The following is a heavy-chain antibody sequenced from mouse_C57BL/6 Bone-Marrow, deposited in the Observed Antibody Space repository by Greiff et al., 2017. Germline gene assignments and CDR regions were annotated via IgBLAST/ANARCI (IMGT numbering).Heavy chain of an antibody. V-gene: IGHV5-6*01. CDR3: ARGRNYAMDY. Sequence: EVMLVESGGDLVKPGGSLKLSCAASGFTFSSYGMSWVRQTPDKRLEWVATISSGGSYTYYPDSVKGRFTISRDNAKNTLYLQMSSLKSEDTAMYYSARGRNYAMDYWGQGTSVTVSS. CDR1: GFTFSSYG. D-gene: IGHD6-1*01. CDR2: ISSGGSYT. J-gene: IGHJ4*01.